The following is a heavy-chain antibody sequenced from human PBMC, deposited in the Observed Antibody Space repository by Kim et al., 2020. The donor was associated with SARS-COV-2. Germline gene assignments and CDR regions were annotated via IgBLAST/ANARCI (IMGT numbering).Heavy chain of an antibody. CDR1: GFTFDDYA. CDR2: ISRDGGEI. J-gene: IGHJ4*02. CDR3: VRGQQWLIKN. D-gene: IGHD6-19*01. V-gene: IGHV3-43*02. Sequence: GGSLRLSCAASGFTFDDYAIQWVRQVPGKGLEWVSFISRDGGEIKYADSVKGRFTISRDNSKKSVYLQMNSLRSEDTALYYCVRGQQWLIKNWGQGTQVTVSS.